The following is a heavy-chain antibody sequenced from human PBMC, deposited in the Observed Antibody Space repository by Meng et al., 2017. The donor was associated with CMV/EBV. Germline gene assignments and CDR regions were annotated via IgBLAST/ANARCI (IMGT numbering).Heavy chain of an antibody. Sequence: ESLKISCAASGFTFSTYTMTWVRQAPGKGLEWVSSISRTSSYIYYSDLVKGRFTISRDNAENSLYLQMNSLRGEDTAVYFCARVGDSGGPLGYWGQGTLVTVSS. CDR1: GFTFSTYT. CDR2: ISRTSSYI. J-gene: IGHJ4*02. D-gene: IGHD3-16*01. V-gene: IGHV3-21*01. CDR3: ARVGDSGGPLGY.